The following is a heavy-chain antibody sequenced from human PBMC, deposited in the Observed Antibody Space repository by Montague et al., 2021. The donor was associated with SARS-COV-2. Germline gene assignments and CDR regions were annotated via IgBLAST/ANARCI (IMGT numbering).Heavy chain of an antibody. D-gene: IGHD3-22*01. Sequence: SLRLSRAASGFPFSSYEMNLLRQAPGKGLEWVSYISSSGITIYYSDSVKSRFTISRDNAKNSLYLQMNSLRAEDTAVYYCARDNYYYDTSGYPDYWGQGTLVTVSS. CDR2: ISSSGITI. J-gene: IGHJ4*02. CDR3: ARDNYYYDTSGYPDY. V-gene: IGHV3-48*03. CDR1: GFPFSSYE.